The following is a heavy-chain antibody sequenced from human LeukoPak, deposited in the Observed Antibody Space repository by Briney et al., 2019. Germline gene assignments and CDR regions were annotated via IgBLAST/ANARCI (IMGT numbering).Heavy chain of an antibody. CDR1: GYTFTSYY. Sequence: ASVKVSCKASGYTFTSYYMHWVRQAPGQGLEWMRIINPSGGSTSYAQKSQGSVTMTRDTSTSTVYMELSSLRSEDTAVYYCARAEPTFYSGSHNWFDPWGQGTLVTVSS. D-gene: IGHD1-26*01. CDR2: INPSGGST. CDR3: ARAEPTFYSGSHNWFDP. V-gene: IGHV1-46*01. J-gene: IGHJ5*02.